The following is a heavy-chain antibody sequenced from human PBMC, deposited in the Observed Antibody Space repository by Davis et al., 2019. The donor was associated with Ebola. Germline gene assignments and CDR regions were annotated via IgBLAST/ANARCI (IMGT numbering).Heavy chain of an antibody. D-gene: IGHD2-21*02. Sequence: PGGSLRLSCAASGFTFDDYAMHWVRQAPGKGLEWVSGISWNSGSIGYADSVKGRFTISRDNSKNTLYLQMNSLRAEDTAVYYCAKDMEYCGGDCPPRVGYWGQGTLVTVSS. J-gene: IGHJ4*02. CDR2: ISWNSGSI. V-gene: IGHV3-9*01. CDR3: AKDMEYCGGDCPPRVGY. CDR1: GFTFDDYA.